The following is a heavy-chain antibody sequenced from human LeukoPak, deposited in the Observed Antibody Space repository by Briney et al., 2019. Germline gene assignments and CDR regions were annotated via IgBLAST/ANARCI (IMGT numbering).Heavy chain of an antibody. J-gene: IGHJ5*02. Sequence: SETLSLTCTVSGGFVTSNDFYWGWIRQPPGGGLEWVGAAFYSGSTYYNPPLKSRATISVDTSKNQFSLKLTSLTAADTAVYYCADYDVSSGRPLDPWGQGTLVTVSS. CDR1: GGFVTSNDFY. CDR2: AFYSGST. D-gene: IGHD3-3*01. CDR3: ADYDVSSGRPLDP. V-gene: IGHV4-39*01.